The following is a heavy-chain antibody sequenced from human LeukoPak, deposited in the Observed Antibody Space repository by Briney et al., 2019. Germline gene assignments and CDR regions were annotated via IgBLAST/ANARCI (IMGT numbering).Heavy chain of an antibody. J-gene: IGHJ3*02. D-gene: IGHD3-22*01. Sequence: SVKVSCKASGGTFSSYAISWVRQAPGQGLEWMGRIIPIFGTANYAQKFQGRVTITTDESTSTAYMELSSLRSEDTAVYYCAADLYYYDSSGQAAFDIWGQGTMVTVSS. V-gene: IGHV1-69*05. CDR3: AADLYYYDSSGQAAFDI. CDR1: GGTFSSYA. CDR2: IIPIFGTA.